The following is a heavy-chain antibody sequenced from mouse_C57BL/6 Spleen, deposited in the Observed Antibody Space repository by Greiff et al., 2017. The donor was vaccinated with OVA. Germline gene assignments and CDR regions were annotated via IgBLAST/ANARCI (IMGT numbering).Heavy chain of an antibody. V-gene: IGHV1-39*01. D-gene: IGHD2-1*01. Sequence: EVKLQESGPELVKPGASVKISCKASGYSFTDYNMNWVKQSNGKSLEWIGVINPNYGTTSYNQKFKGKATLTVDQSSSTAYMQLNSLTSEDSAVYYCAIYGNYDYAMDYWGQGTSVTVSS. J-gene: IGHJ4*01. CDR1: GYSFTDYN. CDR2: INPNYGTT. CDR3: AIYGNYDYAMDY.